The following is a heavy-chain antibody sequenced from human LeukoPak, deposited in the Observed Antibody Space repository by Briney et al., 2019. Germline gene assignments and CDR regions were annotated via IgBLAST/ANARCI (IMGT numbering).Heavy chain of an antibody. CDR3: ARDRGLYSGYDSSPYYFDY. CDR1: GGTLSSYA. J-gene: IGHJ4*02. D-gene: IGHD5-12*01. Sequence: SVKVSCKASGGTLSSYAISWVRQAPGQGLEWMGGIIPIFGTANYAQKFQGRVTITADESTSTAYMELSSLRSEDTAVYYCARDRGLYSGYDSSPYYFDYWGQGTLVTVSS. V-gene: IGHV1-69*13. CDR2: IIPIFGTA.